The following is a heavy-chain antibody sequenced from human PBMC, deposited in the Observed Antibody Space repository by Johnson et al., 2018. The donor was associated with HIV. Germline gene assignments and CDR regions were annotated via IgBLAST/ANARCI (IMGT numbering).Heavy chain of an antibody. CDR1: GFTFSSYW. Sequence: MLLVESGGGVVQPGRSLRLSCAASGFTFSSYWMSWVRQAPGKGLEWVANIKQDGSEKYYVDSVTGRFTISRDNAKNSLYLQMNSLRAEDTAVYYCARESLPGYSSSNDAFDIWGQGTMVTVSS. D-gene: IGHD6-13*01. CDR3: ARESLPGYSSSNDAFDI. CDR2: IKQDGSEK. J-gene: IGHJ3*02. V-gene: IGHV3-7*03.